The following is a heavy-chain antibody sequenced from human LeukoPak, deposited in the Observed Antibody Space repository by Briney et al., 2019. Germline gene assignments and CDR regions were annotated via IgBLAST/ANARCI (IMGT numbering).Heavy chain of an antibody. D-gene: IGHD3-22*01. CDR3: AREQIGEYYYDSSGSFDY. CDR2: ISYDGSNK. J-gene: IGHJ4*02. Sequence: GGSLRLSCAASGFTFSSYAMHWVRQAPGKGLEWVAVISYDGSNKYYADSVKGRFTISRDNSKNTLYLQMNSLRAEDTAVYYCAREQIGEYYYDSSGSFDYWGQGTLVTVSS. CDR1: GFTFSSYA. V-gene: IGHV3-30*04.